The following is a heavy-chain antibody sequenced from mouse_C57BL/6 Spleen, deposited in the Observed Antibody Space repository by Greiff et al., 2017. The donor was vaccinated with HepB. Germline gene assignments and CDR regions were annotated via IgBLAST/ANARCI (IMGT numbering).Heavy chain of an antibody. V-gene: IGHV1-72*01. Sequence: QVQLQQPGAELVKPGASVKLSCKASGYTFTSYWMHWVKQRPGRGLEWIGRIDPNSGGTKYNEKFKSKATLTVDKHSSTAYMQLSSLTSEDSAVYYCARGADYDYDGAMDYWGQGTSVTVSS. J-gene: IGHJ4*01. CDR1: GYTFTSYW. D-gene: IGHD2-4*01. CDR2: IDPNSGGT. CDR3: ARGADYDYDGAMDY.